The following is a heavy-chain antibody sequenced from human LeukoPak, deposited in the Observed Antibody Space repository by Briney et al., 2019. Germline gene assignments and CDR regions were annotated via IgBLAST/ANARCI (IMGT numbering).Heavy chain of an antibody. Sequence: GGSLRLSCAASGFTFSSYSMSWVRQAGGKGLEWVSSISSSTSYIYYADSVKGRFTISRDNAKNSLYLQMNSLRAEDTAVYYCAKDQVAGLFDYWGQGTLVTVSS. J-gene: IGHJ4*02. V-gene: IGHV3-21*04. CDR2: ISSSTSYI. D-gene: IGHD5-12*01. CDR1: GFTFSSYS. CDR3: AKDQVAGLFDY.